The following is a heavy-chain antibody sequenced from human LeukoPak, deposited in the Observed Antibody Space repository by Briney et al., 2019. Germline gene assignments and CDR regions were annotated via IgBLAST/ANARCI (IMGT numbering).Heavy chain of an antibody. CDR2: MKGGGET. Sequence: GGSLRLSCVASGFSFTNYAMSWVRQAPARGPEWLSSMKGGGETFYADSVKGRFTISRDNAKNTLYLQMNSLRAEDTAVYYCARVRMGDDFNPFDYWGQGTLVTVSS. CDR3: ARVRMGDDFNPFDY. D-gene: IGHD3-16*01. J-gene: IGHJ4*02. V-gene: IGHV3-23*01. CDR1: GFSFTNYA.